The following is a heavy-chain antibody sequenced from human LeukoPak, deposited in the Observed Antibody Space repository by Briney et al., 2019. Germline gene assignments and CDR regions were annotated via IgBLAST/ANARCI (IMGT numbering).Heavy chain of an antibody. CDR2: ISGSGGST. CDR3: AKGNWNYESFPRSDFDY. CDR1: GFTFSSYA. Sequence: PGGSLRLSCAASGFTFSSYAMSWVRQAPGKGLEWVSAISGSGGSTYYADSVKGRFTISRDNSKNTLYLQMNSLRAEDTAVYYCAKGNWNYESFPRSDFDYWGQGTLVTVSS. V-gene: IGHV3-23*01. D-gene: IGHD1-7*01. J-gene: IGHJ4*02.